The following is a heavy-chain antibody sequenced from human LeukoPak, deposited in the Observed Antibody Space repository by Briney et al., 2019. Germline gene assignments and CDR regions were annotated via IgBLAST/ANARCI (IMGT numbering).Heavy chain of an antibody. D-gene: IGHD3-3*01. J-gene: IGHJ4*02. V-gene: IGHV1-69*05. CDR3: ASLDPYYDFWSGYRS. CDR2: IIPIFGTA. CDR1: GGTFSSYA. Sequence: TVKVSCKASGGTFSSYAISWVRQAPGQGLEWMGRIIPIFGTANYAQKFQGRVTITTDESTSTAYMELSSLRSEDTAVYYCASLDPYYDFWSGYRSWGQGTLVTVSS.